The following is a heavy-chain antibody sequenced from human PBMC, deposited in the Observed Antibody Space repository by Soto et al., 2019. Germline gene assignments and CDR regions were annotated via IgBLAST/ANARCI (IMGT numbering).Heavy chain of an antibody. J-gene: IGHJ3*01. D-gene: IGHD2-2*01. CDR1: GGTFSTYT. Sequence: QVHLVQSGAEVKKPGSSVKVSCKAAGGTFSTYTLIWVRQAPGQGLEWMGRIIPMLTVTNSAKKFQGRVTLTADKSTNTAFMELTSLRSDATAVYYCSIGSWSAETFDVWGQGTMVTVSS. V-gene: IGHV1-69*02. CDR2: IIPMLTVT. CDR3: SIGSWSAETFDV.